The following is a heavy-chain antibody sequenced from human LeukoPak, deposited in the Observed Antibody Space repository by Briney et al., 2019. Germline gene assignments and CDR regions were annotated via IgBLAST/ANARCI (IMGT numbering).Heavy chain of an antibody. D-gene: IGHD6-13*01. V-gene: IGHV4-39*01. J-gene: IGHJ4*02. Sequence: SETLSLTCTVSGASFSSSTYYWGWIRQPPGKGLEWIGSIYYSGSTDYNPSLKSRVTMSVDTSKNQFSLKLSSVTAADTAVYYCARHAGGIAAAGTRPFDYWGQGTLVTVSS. CDR1: GASFSSSTYY. CDR2: IYYSGST. CDR3: ARHAGGIAAAGTRPFDY.